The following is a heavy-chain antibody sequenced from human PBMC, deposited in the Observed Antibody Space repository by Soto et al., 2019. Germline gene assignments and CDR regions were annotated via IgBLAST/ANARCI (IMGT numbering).Heavy chain of an antibody. J-gene: IGHJ4*02. Sequence: EVQLLESGGGLVQPGGSLRLSCAASGFTFSSYAMSWVRQAPGKGLEWVSAISGSGGSTYYADSVKGRFTISRDSPKYTVYAQWNSVRAENAAVYDWGKDMYGGGRYDYGGQGTLVTVSS. V-gene: IGHV3-23*01. CDR1: GFTFSSYA. D-gene: IGHD1-26*01. CDR2: ISGSGGST. CDR3: GKDMYGGGRYDY.